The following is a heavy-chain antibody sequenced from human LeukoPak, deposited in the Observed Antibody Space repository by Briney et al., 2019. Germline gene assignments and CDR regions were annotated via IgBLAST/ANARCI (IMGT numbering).Heavy chain of an antibody. CDR1: GGSISSGSYY. J-gene: IGHJ5*01. Sequence: SETLSLTCTVSGGSISSGSYYWSWIRQPAGKGLEWIVRIYTSGSTNYNPSLKSRVTISVDTSKNQFSLKLSSVTAADTAVYFCARGTYYDFWSGYFQNNWFDSWGQGTLVTVSS. V-gene: IGHV4-61*02. D-gene: IGHD3-3*01. CDR3: ARGTYYDFWSGYFQNNWFDS. CDR2: IYTSGST.